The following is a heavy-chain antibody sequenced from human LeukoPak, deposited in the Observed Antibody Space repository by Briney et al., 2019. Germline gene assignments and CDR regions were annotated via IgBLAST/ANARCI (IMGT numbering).Heavy chain of an antibody. CDR1: GDSVSNNNAA. D-gene: IGHD3-10*02. V-gene: IGHV6-1*01. Sequence: SQTLSLTCAISGDSVSNNNAAWNWIRQSPSRGLEWLGRTYYRSKWYNDYAASVKSRITINPDTSKNQFSLKLSSVTAADTAVYYCARHIPDLFGELLSNYFDYWGQGTLVTVSS. CDR3: ARHIPDLFGELLSNYFDY. J-gene: IGHJ4*02. CDR2: TYYRSKWYN.